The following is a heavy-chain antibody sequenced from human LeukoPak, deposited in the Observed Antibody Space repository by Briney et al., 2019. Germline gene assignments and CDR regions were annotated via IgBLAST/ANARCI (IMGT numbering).Heavy chain of an antibody. D-gene: IGHD1-26*01. CDR1: GFTFDDYG. Sequence: GGSLRLSCAASGFTFDDYGMSWVRQAPGKGLEWVAGINWNGGSTGYADPVKGRFTISRDNAKNSLYLQMNSLRAEDTALYYCARWGGINPLGYYYMDVWGKGTTVTVSS. CDR2: INWNGGST. V-gene: IGHV3-20*04. CDR3: ARWGGINPLGYYYMDV. J-gene: IGHJ6*03.